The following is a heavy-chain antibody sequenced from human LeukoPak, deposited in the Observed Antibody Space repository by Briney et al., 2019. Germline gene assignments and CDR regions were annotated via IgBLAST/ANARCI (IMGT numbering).Heavy chain of an antibody. CDR1: GGSISSNKYY. CDR2: IYYSGST. D-gene: IGHD1-26*01. Sequence: SETLSLTCTVSGGSISSNKYYWGWIRQPPGRGLEWIGSIYYSGSTYYNQSLKSRVTISVDTSKNQFSLKLSSVTAADTAVYYCATPYSGGYHGLDIWGQGTMVTVSS. CDR3: ATPYSGGYHGLDI. J-gene: IGHJ3*02. V-gene: IGHV4-39*01.